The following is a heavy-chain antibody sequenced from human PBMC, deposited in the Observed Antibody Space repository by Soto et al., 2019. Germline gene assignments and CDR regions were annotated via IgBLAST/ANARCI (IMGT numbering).Heavy chain of an antibody. D-gene: IGHD2-2*01. CDR2: ITGSGGRS. CDR3: AKTNLYCGSPSRYDY. CDR1: GFTFSSYA. J-gene: IGHJ4*02. Sequence: PGGSLRLSCAASGFTFSSYAMSWVRQAPGKGLEWVSVITGSGGRSYYADSVKGRFTISRDNSKNTLYLQMNSLGVDDTAVYYCAKTNLYCGSPSRYDYWGQGTLVTVSS. V-gene: IGHV3-23*01.